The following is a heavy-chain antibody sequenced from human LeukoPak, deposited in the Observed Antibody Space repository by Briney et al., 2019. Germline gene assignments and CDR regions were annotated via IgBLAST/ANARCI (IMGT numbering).Heavy chain of an antibody. J-gene: IGHJ4*02. CDR3: ARGRTSYDILTAYRKVEDFDY. CDR2: SYYGGKT. Sequence: PSETLSLTCTVSGGSISSSRYYWGWIRQPPGKGLEWIGNSYYGGKTYYNPSLKSRVTISIDTFKNHFSLKLSSVTAADTAVYYCARGRTSYDILTAYRKVEDFDYWGQGTLVTVSS. CDR1: GGSISSSRYY. D-gene: IGHD3-9*01. V-gene: IGHV4-39*02.